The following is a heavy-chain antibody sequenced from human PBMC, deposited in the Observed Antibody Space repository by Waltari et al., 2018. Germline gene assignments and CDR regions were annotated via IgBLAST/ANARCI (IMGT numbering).Heavy chain of an antibody. CDR1: GGSFSGYY. CDR3: ARGGSSSWFLNGMDV. J-gene: IGHJ6*02. D-gene: IGHD6-13*01. V-gene: IGHV4-34*01. CDR2: INHSGST. Sequence: QVQLQQWGAGLLKPSETLSLTCAVYGGSFSGYYWSWIRQPPGKGLEWIGEINHSGSTNYNPSLKRRVTISVDTSKNQFSLKLSSVTAADTSVYYCARGGSSSWFLNGMDVWGQGTTVTVSS.